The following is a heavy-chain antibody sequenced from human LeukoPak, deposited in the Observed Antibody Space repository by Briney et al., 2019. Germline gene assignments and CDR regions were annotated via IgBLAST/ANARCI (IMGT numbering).Heavy chain of an antibody. Sequence: ASVKVSCKASGYIFTAYYIHWVRQAPGQGLEWMGWIKPNNGDTGHAQKFQGRVAMTTDKSSSTVYMDLSRLRFDDTATYYCARGEPHLGYWGQGTLVTVSS. J-gene: IGHJ4*02. CDR1: GYIFTAYY. CDR3: ARGEPHLGY. V-gene: IGHV1-2*02. CDR2: IKPNNGDT.